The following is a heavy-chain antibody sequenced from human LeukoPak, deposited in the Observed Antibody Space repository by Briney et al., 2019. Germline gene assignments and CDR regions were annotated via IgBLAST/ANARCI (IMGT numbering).Heavy chain of an antibody. CDR1: GFTFSTFA. D-gene: IGHD6-25*01. V-gene: IGHV3-23*01. CDR2: ISSSDGST. J-gene: IGHJ6*03. Sequence: GGSLRLSCVASGFTFSTFAMIWVRQAPGKGLEWVSTISSSDGSTHYADSVKGRFTISRDNSKNTVYLHMNSLRVEDAAIYYCAKDRGAAAPYYMDVWGKGTTVTISS. CDR3: AKDRGAAAPYYMDV.